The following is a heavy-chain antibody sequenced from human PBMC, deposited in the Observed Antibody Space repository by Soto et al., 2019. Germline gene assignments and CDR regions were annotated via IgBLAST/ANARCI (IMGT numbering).Heavy chain of an antibody. CDR1: GGSISSSSWY. CDR2: GYYSGST. J-gene: IGHJ3*02. CDR3: VGIYDSSGYAAFDI. Sequence: QLQLQESGPGLVKPSETLSLTCTVSGGSISSSSWYWGWIRQPPGKGLEWIGSGYYSGSTYYNPALKSRVTISVDTSKHQFSLKLSSVTAADTAVYYCVGIYDSSGYAAFDIWGQGTMVTISS. D-gene: IGHD3-22*01. V-gene: IGHV4-39*01.